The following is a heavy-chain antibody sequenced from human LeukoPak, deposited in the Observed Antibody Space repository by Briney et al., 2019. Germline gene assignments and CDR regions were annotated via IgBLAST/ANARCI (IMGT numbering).Heavy chain of an antibody. CDR2: ISYDGSNK. CDR1: GFTFSSYA. CDR3: ARDRPHYYDSSGYDY. J-gene: IGHJ4*02. V-gene: IGHV3-30-3*01. Sequence: PGGSLRLSCAASGFTFSSYAMHWVCQAPGKGLEWVAVISYDGSNKYYADSVKGRFTISRDNSKNTLYLQMNSLRAEDTAVYYCARDRPHYYDSSGYDYWGQGTLVTVSS. D-gene: IGHD3-22*01.